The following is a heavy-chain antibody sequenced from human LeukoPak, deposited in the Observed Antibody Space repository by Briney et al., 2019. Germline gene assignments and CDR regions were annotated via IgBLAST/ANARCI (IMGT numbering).Heavy chain of an antibody. CDR3: ARATVTGFHFDY. V-gene: IGHV4-4*07. D-gene: IGHD4-17*01. CDR2: IYTSGST. Sequence: SEALSLTCTVSGGSLSSYYWSWIRQPAGKGLEWIGRIYTSGSTNHNPSLKSRVTMSVDTSKNQFSLKLSSVTAADTAVYYCARATVTGFHFDYWGQGTLVTVSS. CDR1: GGSLSSYY. J-gene: IGHJ4*02.